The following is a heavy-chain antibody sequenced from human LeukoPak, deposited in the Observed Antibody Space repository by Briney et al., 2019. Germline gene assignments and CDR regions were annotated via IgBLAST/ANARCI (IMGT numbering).Heavy chain of an antibody. D-gene: IGHD2-21*02. Sequence: PGGSLRLSCAASGFTFSTYWMHWVRQAPGKGLVWFSRINNDGSVTSYADSVKGRFTISRNTAKNTLFLQMNSLRAENTAVYYCARSPNCGGDCFWGQGTLVTVSS. J-gene: IGHJ4*02. CDR1: GFTFSTYW. CDR3: ARSPNCGGDCF. V-gene: IGHV3-74*01. CDR2: INNDGSVT.